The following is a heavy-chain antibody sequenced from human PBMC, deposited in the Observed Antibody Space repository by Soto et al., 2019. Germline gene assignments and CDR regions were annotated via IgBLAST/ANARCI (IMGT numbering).Heavy chain of an antibody. Sequence: EVQLVESGGGLVKPGGSLRLSCAASGFTFSSYSMNWVRQAPGKGLEWVSSISSSSSYIYYADSVKGRFTISRDNAKNSLYLQMNSLRAEDTAVDYCAIISGWTRDAFDSWGQGTMVTVSS. CDR3: AIISGWTRDAFDS. V-gene: IGHV3-21*01. D-gene: IGHD6-19*01. CDR2: ISSSSSYI. CDR1: GFTFSSYS. J-gene: IGHJ3*02.